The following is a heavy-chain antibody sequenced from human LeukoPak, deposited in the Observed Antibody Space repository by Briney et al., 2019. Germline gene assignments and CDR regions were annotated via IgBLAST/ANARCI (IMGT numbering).Heavy chain of an antibody. V-gene: IGHV3-13*01. CDR3: ARVSILIVPYYAFDI. J-gene: IGHJ3*02. CDR2: IGTAGDI. D-gene: IGHD2/OR15-2a*01. CDR1: GFTFSSYD. Sequence: PGGSLRLSCAASGFTFSSYDMHWVRQATGKGLEWVSGIGTAGDIYYPGSVKGRFTISRENAKNSLYLQVNSLRAEDTAVYYCARVSILIVPYYAFDIWGQGTMVTVSS.